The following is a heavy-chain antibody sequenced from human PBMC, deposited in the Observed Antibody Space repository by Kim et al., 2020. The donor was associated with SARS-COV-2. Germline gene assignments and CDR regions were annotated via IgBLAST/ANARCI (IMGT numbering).Heavy chain of an antibody. J-gene: IGHJ4*02. V-gene: IGHV4-39*01. CDR2: GST. Sequence: GSTYYHPHPKSRVTISVDTSKNQFSLKLSSVTAADTAVYYCARLGEVTDYWGQGTLATVSS. D-gene: IGHD1-26*01. CDR3: ARLGEVTDY.